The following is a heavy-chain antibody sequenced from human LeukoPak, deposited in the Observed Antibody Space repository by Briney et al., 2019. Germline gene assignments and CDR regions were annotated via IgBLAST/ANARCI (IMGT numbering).Heavy chain of an antibody. CDR3: ARGWRYYDFWSGYWERRKDYYGMEV. D-gene: IGHD3-3*01. V-gene: IGHV1-8*01. Sequence: ASVKVSCKPSGYTFTSYDINWVRQATGQGLEWMGWMNPNNGNTVYAQKFQGRVTMTRNTSISAAYMELSSLRSEDTAVYYCARGWRYYDFWSGYWERRKDYYGMEVWGPGTTVTVSS. CDR2: MNPNNGNT. CDR1: GYTFTSYD. J-gene: IGHJ6*02.